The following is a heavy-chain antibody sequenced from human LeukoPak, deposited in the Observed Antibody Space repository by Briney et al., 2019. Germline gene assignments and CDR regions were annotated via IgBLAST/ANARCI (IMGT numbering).Heavy chain of an antibody. J-gene: IGHJ6*03. D-gene: IGHD3-10*01. CDR3: ARSSITMVRGVIKSTTSWYHYYNMDV. Sequence: ASVEVSCKASGYTFTNYVIHWVRQAPGQRPEWMGWITAGNGDTRYSQEFQGRVSITTDTPASTAYMELTSLRSEDMAVYYCARSSITMVRGVIKSTTSWYHYYNMDVWGKGTTVTVSS. V-gene: IGHV1-3*03. CDR1: GYTFTNYV. CDR2: ITAGNGDT.